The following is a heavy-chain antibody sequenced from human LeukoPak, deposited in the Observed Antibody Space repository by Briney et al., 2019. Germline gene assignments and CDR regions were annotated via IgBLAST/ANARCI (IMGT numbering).Heavy chain of an antibody. CDR3: AAGPLTYYYDSSGYYPTYYFDY. V-gene: IGHV1-58*01. J-gene: IGHJ4*02. CDR2: IVVGSGNT. D-gene: IGHD3-22*01. Sequence: GASVKVSCKASGFTFTSSAVQWVRQARGQRLEWIGWIVVGSGNTNYAQKFQERVTITRDMSTSTAYMELSSLRSEDTAVYYCAAGPLTYYYDSSGYYPTYYFDYWGQGTLVTVSS. CDR1: GFTFTSSA.